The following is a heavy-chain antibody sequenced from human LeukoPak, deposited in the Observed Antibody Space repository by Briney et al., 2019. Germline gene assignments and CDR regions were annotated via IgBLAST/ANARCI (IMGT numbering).Heavy chain of an antibody. CDR2: IYHSGGT. D-gene: IGHD6-13*01. J-gene: IGHJ4*02. V-gene: IGHV4-59*01. CDR1: GGSISSYY. CDR3: ARGLMMAVAGRGEFHY. Sequence: SETLSLTCTVSGGSISSYYWSWIRQPPGKALEWIGNIYHSGGTNYNPSLKSRVTISVDTSKNQFSLKLSSVTAADTAVYYCARGLMMAVAGRGEFHYWGQGTLVTVSS.